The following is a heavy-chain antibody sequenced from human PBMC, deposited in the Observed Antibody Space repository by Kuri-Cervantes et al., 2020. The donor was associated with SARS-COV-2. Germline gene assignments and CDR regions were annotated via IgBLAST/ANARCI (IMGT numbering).Heavy chain of an antibody. V-gene: IGHV1-18*01. Sequence: ASVKVSCKASGYTFTSYGISWVRQAPGQGLEWMGWISAYNGNTNYAQKLQGRVTMTTDTSTSTAYMELRSLRSDDTAVYYCARVGIVVVVAAIPDWFDPWGQGTLVTSPQ. D-gene: IGHD2-15*01. CDR1: GYTFTSYG. CDR2: ISAYNGNT. CDR3: ARVGIVVVVAAIPDWFDP. J-gene: IGHJ5*02.